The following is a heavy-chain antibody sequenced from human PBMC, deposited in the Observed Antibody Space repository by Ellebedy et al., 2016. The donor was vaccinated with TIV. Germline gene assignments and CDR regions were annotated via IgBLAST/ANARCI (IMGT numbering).Heavy chain of an antibody. Sequence: SETLSLTXAVYGGSFSGYYWSWIRQPPGKGLEWIGEINHSGSTNYNPSLKSRVTISVDTSKNQFSLKLSSVTAADTAVYYCARDHYGSGSEAFDIWGQGTMVTVSS. CDR1: GGSFSGYY. CDR3: ARDHYGSGSEAFDI. D-gene: IGHD3-10*01. CDR2: INHSGST. J-gene: IGHJ3*02. V-gene: IGHV4-34*01.